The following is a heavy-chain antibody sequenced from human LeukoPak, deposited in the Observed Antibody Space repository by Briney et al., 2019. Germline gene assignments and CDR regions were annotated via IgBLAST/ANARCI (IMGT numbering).Heavy chain of an antibody. D-gene: IGHD2-15*01. CDR2: ISGSGGST. CDR3: AKGWGYCSGGSCYSDYYYGMDV. CDR1: GFTLSSYA. V-gene: IGHV3-23*01. J-gene: IGHJ6*02. Sequence: GGSLRLSCAASGFTLSSYAMSWVRQAPGKGLEWVSAISGSGGSTYYADSVKGRFTISRDNSKNTLYLQMNSLRAEDTAVYYCAKGWGYCSGGSCYSDYYYGMDVWGQGTTVTVSS.